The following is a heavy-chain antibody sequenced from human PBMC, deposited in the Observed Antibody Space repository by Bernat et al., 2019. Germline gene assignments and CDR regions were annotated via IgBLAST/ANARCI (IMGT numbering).Heavy chain of an antibody. Sequence: EVQLVETGGGLIQPGGSLRLSCAASGLTVSSNDMTWVRQAPGKGLEWVSVINKGGRTYYADSVKGRFTISRDNSKNTLYVEMNSLRAEDTAVYYCARLYYYQMDVWGQGTTVTDSS. CDR2: INKGGRT. V-gene: IGHV3-53*05. CDR3: ARLYYYQMDV. J-gene: IGHJ6*02. CDR1: GLTVSSND.